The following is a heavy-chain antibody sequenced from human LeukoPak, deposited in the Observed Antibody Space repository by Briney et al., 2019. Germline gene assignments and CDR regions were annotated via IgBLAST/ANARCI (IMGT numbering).Heavy chain of an antibody. CDR1: GFTVSSNY. J-gene: IGHJ4*02. D-gene: IGHD5-18*01. Sequence: PGGSLRLSCAASGFTVSSNYMSWVRQAPGKGLEWVSVIYSGGNTYYADSVKGRFTISRDNYSNTLYLQMNSRSEDETAVYYCARGDRIQLWLTYFDFWGQGTLVTVSS. CDR2: IYSGGNT. CDR3: ARGDRIQLWLTYFDF. V-gene: IGHV3-53*01.